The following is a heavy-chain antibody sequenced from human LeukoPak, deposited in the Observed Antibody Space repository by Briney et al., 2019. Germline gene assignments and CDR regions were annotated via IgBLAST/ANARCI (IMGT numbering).Heavy chain of an antibody. J-gene: IGHJ3*02. CDR1: GYTFSVYY. CDR2: IVPNSGGT. D-gene: IGHD3-9*01. CDR3: ARGILMTGNYGAFDI. Sequence: ASVKVSCKASGYTFSVYYIHWMQQAPEQGLEWMGWIVPNSGGTNYAQKFQGRVTMTRDTSISTAYMELSSLRSDDTAVYFCARGILMTGNYGAFDIWGQGTTVTVSS. V-gene: IGHV1-2*02.